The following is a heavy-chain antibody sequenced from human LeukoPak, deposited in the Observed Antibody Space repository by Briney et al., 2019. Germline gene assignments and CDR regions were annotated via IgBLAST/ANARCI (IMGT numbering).Heavy chain of an antibody. CDR1: GYKFTDDY. CDR3: ARGGQWLAPLVY. J-gene: IGHJ4*02. CDR2: INPNSGGT. D-gene: IGHD6-19*01. Sequence: VASVKVSCKASGYKFTDDYMHWVRQAPGQGLEWMGWINPNSGGTNYAQKFQGRVTMTRDTSISTAYMELSRLRSDDTAVYYCARGGQWLAPLVYWGQGTLVTVSS. V-gene: IGHV1-2*02.